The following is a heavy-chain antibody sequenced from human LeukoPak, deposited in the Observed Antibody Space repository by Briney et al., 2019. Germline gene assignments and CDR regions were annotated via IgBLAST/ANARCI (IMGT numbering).Heavy chain of an antibody. J-gene: IGHJ4*02. D-gene: IGHD3-3*01. Sequence: PGGSLRLSCAASALTFSSYAMSWVRQAPGKGLEWVSYIPTRGSLIYYADSVKGRFTVSRDDAENTLYLQMNSLRVEDTAIYYCARAIDFWRGNQFTYYFDSWGQGTPVTVSS. CDR1: ALTFSSYA. CDR3: ARAIDFWRGNQFTYYFDS. CDR2: IPTRGSLI. V-gene: IGHV3-23*05.